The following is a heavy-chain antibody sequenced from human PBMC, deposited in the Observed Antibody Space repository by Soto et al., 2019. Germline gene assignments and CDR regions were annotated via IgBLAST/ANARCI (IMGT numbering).Heavy chain of an antibody. Sequence: QVQLVQSGAEVKKPGSSVKVSCKASGGTFSSYAISWVRQAPGQGLEWMGGIIPIFGTANYAQKFQGRVTITADESTSTADMELSSLRSEDTAVYYCARRGYCTNGVCFGYWGQGTLVTVSS. D-gene: IGHD2-8*01. J-gene: IGHJ4*02. CDR1: GGTFSSYA. CDR2: IIPIFGTA. V-gene: IGHV1-69*01. CDR3: ARRGYCTNGVCFGY.